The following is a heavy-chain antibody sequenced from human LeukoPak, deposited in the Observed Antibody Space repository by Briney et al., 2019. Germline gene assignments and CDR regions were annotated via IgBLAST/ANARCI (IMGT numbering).Heavy chain of an antibody. J-gene: IGHJ4*02. D-gene: IGHD5-18*01. CDR1: GYTLTELS. V-gene: IGHV1-24*01. Sequence: ASVKVSCKVSGYTLTELSMHWVRQAPGKGLEWMGGFDPEDGETIYARKFQGRVTITEDTSTDTAYMELSSLRSEDTAVYYCALVDTAMVNFDYWGQGTLVTVSS. CDR2: FDPEDGET. CDR3: ALVDTAMVNFDY.